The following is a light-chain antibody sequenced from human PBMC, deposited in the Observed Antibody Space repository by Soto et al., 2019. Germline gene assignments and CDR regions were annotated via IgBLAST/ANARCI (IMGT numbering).Light chain of an antibody. V-gene: IGLV1-51*01. CDR3: GTWDSSLSAVV. CDR2: DNS. CDR1: SSNIGNNY. Sequence: QSVLTQPPSVSAAPGQKVTISCAGSSSNIGNNYVSWYQHLPGTAPKLLIYDNSERPSGIPDRFSGSKSGTSATLGITGLQTGDEAGYYCGTWDSSLSAVVFGGGTKLTVL. J-gene: IGLJ2*01.